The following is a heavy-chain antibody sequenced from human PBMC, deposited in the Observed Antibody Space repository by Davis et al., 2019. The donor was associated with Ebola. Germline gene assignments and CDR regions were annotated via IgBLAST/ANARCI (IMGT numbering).Heavy chain of an antibody. CDR1: GGSVSSGSYY. Sequence: PSETLSLTCTVPGGSVSSGSYYWSWIRQPPGKGLEWIGEISHSGSTNYNPSLKSRVTISVDTSKNQFSLKLSSVTAADTAVYYCARGLAGVWGSYRIDAFDIWGQGTMVTVSS. CDR2: ISHSGST. D-gene: IGHD3-16*02. CDR3: ARGLAGVWGSYRIDAFDI. V-gene: IGHV4-39*07. J-gene: IGHJ3*02.